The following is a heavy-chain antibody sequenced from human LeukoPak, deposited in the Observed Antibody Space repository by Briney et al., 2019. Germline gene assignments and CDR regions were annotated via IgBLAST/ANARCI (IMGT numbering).Heavy chain of an antibody. Sequence: SETLSLTCTVSGGSISSGGYYWRWIRQHPGKGLEWIGYIYNSGSTYYNPSLKSRVTISVDTSKNQFSLKLSSVTAAVTAVYYCARDRVGSLTDYWGQGTLVTVSS. D-gene: IGHD1-26*01. J-gene: IGHJ4*02. CDR3: ARDRVGSLTDY. CDR1: GGSISSGGYY. V-gene: IGHV4-31*03. CDR2: IYNSGST.